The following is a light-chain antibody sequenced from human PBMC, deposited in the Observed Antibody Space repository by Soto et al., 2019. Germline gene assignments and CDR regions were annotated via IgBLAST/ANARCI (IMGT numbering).Light chain of an antibody. V-gene: IGKV1-5*03. CDR2: KAS. CDR1: QSISSW. CDR3: QQYNSYSAL. J-gene: IGKJ5*01. Sequence: DIQMTQSPSTLSASVGDRVTITCRASQSISSWLAWYQQKPGKAPKLLIYKASSLESGVPSRFSGSGSGTEFTLTISSLQPDDFATYYCQQYNSYSALFGQGTRLEIK.